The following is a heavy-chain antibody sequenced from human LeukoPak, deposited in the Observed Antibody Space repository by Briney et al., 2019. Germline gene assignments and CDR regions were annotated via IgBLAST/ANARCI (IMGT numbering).Heavy chain of an antibody. CDR1: GFTFSSYG. CDR3: AKASRASSYYYYYMDV. V-gene: IGHV3-30*18. D-gene: IGHD2-2*01. Sequence: GGSLRLSCAASGFTFSSYGMHWVRQAPGKGLEWVAVISYDGSNKYYADSVKGRFTISRDNSKNTLYLQMNSLRAEDTAVYYCAKASRASSYYYYYMDVWGKGTTVTISS. CDR2: ISYDGSNK. J-gene: IGHJ6*03.